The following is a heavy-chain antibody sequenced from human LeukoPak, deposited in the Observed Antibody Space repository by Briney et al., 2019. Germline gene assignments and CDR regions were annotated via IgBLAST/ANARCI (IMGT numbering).Heavy chain of an antibody. J-gene: IGHJ5*02. D-gene: IGHD3-10*01. CDR2: INPSGGST. CDR1: GYTFTSYY. Sequence: ASVKVSCKASGYTFTSYYMHWVRQAPGQGLEWMGIINPSGGSTSYAQKFQGRVTMTRDTSTSTVYMELSSLRSEDTAVYYGARDVMVRGVIITWGQGTLVTVSS. CDR3: ARDVMVRGVIIT. V-gene: IGHV1-46*01.